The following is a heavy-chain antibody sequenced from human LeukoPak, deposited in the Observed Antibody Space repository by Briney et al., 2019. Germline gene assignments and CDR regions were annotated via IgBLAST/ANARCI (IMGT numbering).Heavy chain of an antibody. CDR2: IYYSGST. V-gene: IGHV4-59*01. J-gene: IGHJ4*02. CDR3: ARLRYDFWSGYSHYMGGYFDY. CDR1: GGSISSYY. D-gene: IGHD3-3*01. Sequence: SETLSLTCTVSGGSISSYYWSWIRQPPGKGLEWIGYIYYSGSTSYNPSLKGRVTISLDTSKNQFSLMLSSVTAADTAVYYCARLRYDFWSGYSHYMGGYFDYWGQGTLVTVSS.